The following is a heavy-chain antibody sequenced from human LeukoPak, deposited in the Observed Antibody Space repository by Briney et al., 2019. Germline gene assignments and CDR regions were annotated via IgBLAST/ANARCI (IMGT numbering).Heavy chain of an antibody. CDR2: VSSGGSTI. D-gene: IGHD3-9*01. Sequence: GGSLRLSCVASGFTFSSYWMSWIRQAPGKGLEWVSYVSSGGSTIYYADSVKGRFTISRDNAKNSLHLQMNSLRAEDTAVYYCARDRGTYYDLLTGYSASGDFDYWGQGTLVTVSS. CDR1: GFTFSSYW. J-gene: IGHJ4*02. CDR3: ARDRGTYYDLLTGYSASGDFDY. V-gene: IGHV3-11*04.